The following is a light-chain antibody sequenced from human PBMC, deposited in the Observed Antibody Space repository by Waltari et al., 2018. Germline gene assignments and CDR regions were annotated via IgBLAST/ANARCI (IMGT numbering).Light chain of an antibody. CDR3: QKYGSLPAT. J-gene: IGKJ1*01. CDR1: QCISRF. V-gene: IGKV3-20*01. Sequence: SCRASQCISRFLAWYQQKPGQAPRLLIYDASTRATGIPDRFSGSGSGTDFSLTISRLEPEDIAVYYCQKYGSLPATFGQGTKVEIK. CDR2: DAS.